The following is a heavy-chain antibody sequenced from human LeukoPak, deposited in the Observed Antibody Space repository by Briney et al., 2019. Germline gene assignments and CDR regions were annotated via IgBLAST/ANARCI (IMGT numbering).Heavy chain of an antibody. D-gene: IGHD3-22*01. V-gene: IGHV4-39*07. CDR1: GGSISSSSYY. CDR3: ARAQPYYYDSSGYPN. Sequence: PSETLSLTCTVSGGSISSSSYYWGWIRQPPGKGLEWIGSIYYSGSTYYNPSLKSRVTISVDTSKNQFSLKLSSVTAADTAVYYCARAQPYYYDSSGYPNWGQGTLVTVSS. CDR2: IYYSGST. J-gene: IGHJ4*02.